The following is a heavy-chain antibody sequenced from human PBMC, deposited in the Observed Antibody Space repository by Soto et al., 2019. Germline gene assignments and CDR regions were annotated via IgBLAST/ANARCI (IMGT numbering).Heavy chain of an antibody. Sequence: SETLSLTCTVSGGSISSSSYYWGWIRQPPGKGLEWIGSIYYSGSTYYNPSLKSRVTISVDTSKNQFSLKLSSVTAADTAVYYCARRSYCSSTSCPLYYYYYGMDVRGQGTKVTVSS. CDR2: IYYSGST. D-gene: IGHD2-2*01. CDR3: ARRSYCSSTSCPLYYYYYGMDV. CDR1: GGSISSSSYY. J-gene: IGHJ6*02. V-gene: IGHV4-39*01.